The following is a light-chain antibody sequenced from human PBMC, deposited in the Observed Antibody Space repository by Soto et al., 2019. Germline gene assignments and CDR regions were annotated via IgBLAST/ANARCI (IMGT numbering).Light chain of an antibody. CDR1: ISDVGCYDL. V-gene: IGLV2-23*01. CDR2: EGS. Sequence: QSALTQPASVSGSPGQSITISCTGTISDVGCYDLVSWYQQHPGKAPKLMIYEGSKRPSGVSSRFSGSKSGNTASLTISGLPAEDEADCFCWSFACSRKSLVFGGGTKLTVL. J-gene: IGLJ3*02. CDR3: WSFACSRKSLV.